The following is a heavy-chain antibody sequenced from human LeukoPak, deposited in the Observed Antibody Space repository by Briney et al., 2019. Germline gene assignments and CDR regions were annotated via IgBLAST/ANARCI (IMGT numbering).Heavy chain of an antibody. Sequence: PGGSLRLSSAASGFTFSHYGMHWVRQTPGAGLEWVAVIWSDGSDKYYAKSVKGRFTISRDNSKNSLFLQMNSLRAEDTAVYYCAKDAQRGFDYSNSLQNWGQGILVTVSS. CDR1: GFTFSHYG. CDR3: AKDAQRGFDYSNSLQN. D-gene: IGHD4-11*01. V-gene: IGHV3-33*06. J-gene: IGHJ1*01. CDR2: IWSDGSDK.